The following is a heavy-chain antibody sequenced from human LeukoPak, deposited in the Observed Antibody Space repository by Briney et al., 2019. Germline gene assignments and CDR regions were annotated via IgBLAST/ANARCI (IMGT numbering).Heavy chain of an antibody. J-gene: IGHJ4*02. CDR1: GGSFSGYY. CDR3: ATVDTAMVKVY. V-gene: IGHV4-59*01. D-gene: IGHD5-18*01. CDR2: IYYSGST. Sequence: SETLSLTCAVYGGSFSGYYWSWIRQPPGKGLEWIGYIYYSGSTNYNPSLKSRVTISVDTSKNQFSLKLSSVTAADTAVYYCATVDTAMVKVYWGQGTLVTVSS.